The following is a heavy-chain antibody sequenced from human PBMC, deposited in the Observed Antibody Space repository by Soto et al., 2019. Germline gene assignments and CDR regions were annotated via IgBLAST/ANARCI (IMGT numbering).Heavy chain of an antibody. Sequence: EVQLLESGGGLVQPGRSLRLSCAASGLTFSNYGMKWVRQAPGKGLEWVSGIDGTGDSTYYADSVKGRFTSSRDNSKNTLYLQMNSLRAEDTAIYYCAGGLDYWGQGTLVTVSS. J-gene: IGHJ4*02. CDR1: GLTFSNYG. CDR3: AGGLDY. V-gene: IGHV3-23*01. CDR2: IDGTGDST.